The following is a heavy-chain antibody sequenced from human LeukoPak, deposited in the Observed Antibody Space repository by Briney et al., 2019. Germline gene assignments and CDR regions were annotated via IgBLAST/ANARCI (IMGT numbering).Heavy chain of an antibody. CDR1: GGTFSSYA. D-gene: IGHD5-18*01. CDR2: IIPILGIA. CDR3: ARGTSRGYSYGDYGMDV. J-gene: IGHJ6*02. Sequence: ASVKVSCKASGGTFSSYAISWVRQAPGQGLEWMGRIIPILGIANYAQKFQGRVTITADKSTSTAYMELSSLRSEDTAVYYCARGTSRGYSYGDYGMDVWGQGTTVTVSS. V-gene: IGHV1-69*04.